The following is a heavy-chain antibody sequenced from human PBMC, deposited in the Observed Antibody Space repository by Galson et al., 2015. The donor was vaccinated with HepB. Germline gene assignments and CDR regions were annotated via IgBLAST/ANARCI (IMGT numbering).Heavy chain of an antibody. J-gene: IGHJ6*02. CDR2: IYRSGST. CDR3: ARGGSDWNYNYCYYGMDV. CDR1: GGSISSSNW. V-gene: IGHV4-4*02. Sequence: ETLSLTCAVSGGSISSSNWWSWVRQPPGKGLEWIGEIYRSGSTNYNPSLKSRVTISVDKSKNQFSLKLSSVTAADTAVYYCARGGSDWNYNYCYYGMDVWGQGTTVTVSS. D-gene: IGHD1-7*01.